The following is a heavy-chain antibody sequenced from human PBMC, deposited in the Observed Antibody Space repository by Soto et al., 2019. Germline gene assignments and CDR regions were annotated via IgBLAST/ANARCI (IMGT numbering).Heavy chain of an antibody. V-gene: IGHV1-69*13. CDR3: ASLIGGGAFGNWFDS. CDR1: GGTFSSYA. J-gene: IGHJ5*01. D-gene: IGHD1-26*01. Sequence: GASVKVSCKASGGTFSSYAISWVRQAPGQGLEWMGGIIPIFGTASYAQKFQGRVTITADESTSTAYMELSSLRSEDTAVYYCASLIGGGAFGNWFDSWSQRTLVTVSS. CDR2: IIPIFGTA.